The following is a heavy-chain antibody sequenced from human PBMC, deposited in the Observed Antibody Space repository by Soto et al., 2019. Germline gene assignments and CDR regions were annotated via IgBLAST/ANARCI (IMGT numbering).Heavy chain of an antibody. CDR1: GFTFNDYY. J-gene: IGHJ4*02. CDR3: ARGGTTVTDF. Sequence: QVQLVESGGGLVKPGGSLRLSCVASGFTFNDYYMSWIRQATGKGLEWVSYISISSGYTNYADSVKGRFTISRDNARNSLYLQMNSLRAEDTDVYYCARGGTTVTDFWGQGTLVTVSS. D-gene: IGHD4-17*01. CDR2: ISISSGYT. V-gene: IGHV3-11*06.